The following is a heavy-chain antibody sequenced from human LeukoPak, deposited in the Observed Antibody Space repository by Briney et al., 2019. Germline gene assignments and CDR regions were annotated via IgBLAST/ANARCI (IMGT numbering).Heavy chain of an antibody. V-gene: IGHV3-30*02. Sequence: DPGGSLRLSCAASGFTFSSYGMHWVRQAPGKGLEWVAFIQYDGSNKYYADSVKGRFTISRDNSKNTLYLQMNSLRAEDTAVYYCAKEGRGGSTSFPSHFDYWGQGTLVTVSS. CDR3: AKEGRGGSTSFPSHFDY. CDR2: IQYDGSNK. D-gene: IGHD2-2*01. CDR1: GFTFSSYG. J-gene: IGHJ4*02.